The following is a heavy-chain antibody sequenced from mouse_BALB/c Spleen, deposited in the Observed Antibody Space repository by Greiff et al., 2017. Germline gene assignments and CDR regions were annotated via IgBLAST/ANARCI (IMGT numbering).Heavy chain of an antibody. J-gene: IGHJ3*01. V-gene: IGHV5-6-4*01. CDR1: GFTFSSYT. CDR2: ISSGGSYT. D-gene: IGHD3-3*01. Sequence: EVQLVESGGGLVKPGGSLKLSCAASGFTFSSYTMSWVRQTPEKRLEWVATISSGGSYTYYPDSVKGRFTISRDNAKNTLYLQMSSLKSEDTAMYYCTREGLPWAYWGQGTLVTVSA. CDR3: TREGLPWAY.